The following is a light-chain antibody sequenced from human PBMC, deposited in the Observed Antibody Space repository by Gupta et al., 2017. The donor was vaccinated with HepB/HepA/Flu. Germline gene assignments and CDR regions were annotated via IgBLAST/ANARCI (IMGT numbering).Light chain of an antibody. J-gene: IGLJ2*01. CDR1: SSDVGIYNY. Sequence: SGSTGQSVTFSCTGTSSDVGIYNYVSWYHQPPGHAPKLMLYDVNKRPSGVPDRFSGSKSGTTASLTITGLQAEDEADYYCGSEEGSHTVVVFGGGTKLTVL. CDR2: DVN. V-gene: IGLV2-11*03. CDR3: GSEEGSHTVVV.